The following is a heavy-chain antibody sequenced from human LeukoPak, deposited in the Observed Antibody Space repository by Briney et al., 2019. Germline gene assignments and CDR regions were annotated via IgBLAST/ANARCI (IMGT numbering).Heavy chain of an antibody. CDR2: INHSGST. CDR1: GGSFSGYY. J-gene: IGHJ6*02. V-gene: IGHV4-34*01. D-gene: IGHD1-26*01. CDR3: ARDSGSYSAYYYGMDV. Sequence: PSETLSLTCAVYGGSFSGYYWSWIRQPPGKGLEWIGEINHSGSTNYNPSLKSRVTISVDTSKNQFSLKLSSVTAADTAVYYCARDSGSYSAYYYGMDVWGQGTTVTVSS.